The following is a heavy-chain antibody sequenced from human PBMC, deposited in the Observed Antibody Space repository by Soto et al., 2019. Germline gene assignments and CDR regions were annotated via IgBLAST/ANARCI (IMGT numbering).Heavy chain of an antibody. V-gene: IGHV4-30-2*01. Sequence: TLSLTCAVSGGSISSGGYSWSWIRQPPGKGLEWIGYIYHSGSTYYNPSLKSRVTISVDRSKNQFSLKLSSVTAADTAVYYCARGGVHGYFDYWGQGTLVT. CDR3: ARGGVHGYFDY. CDR2: IYHSGST. CDR1: GGSISSGGYS. D-gene: IGHD3-10*01. J-gene: IGHJ4*02.